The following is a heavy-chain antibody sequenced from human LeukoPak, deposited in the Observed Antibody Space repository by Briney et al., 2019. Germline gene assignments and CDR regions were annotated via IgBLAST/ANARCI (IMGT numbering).Heavy chain of an antibody. V-gene: IGHV4-39*07. CDR3: ARGKWGYYGSGTPPAFDY. D-gene: IGHD3-10*01. CDR1: GGSISSSSYY. CDR2: INHSGST. Sequence: TSETLSLTCTVSGGSISSSSYYWGWIRQPPGKGLEWIGEINHSGSTNYNPSLKSRVTISVDTSKNQFSLKLSSVTAADTAVYYCARGKWGYYGSGTPPAFDYWGQGTLVTVSS. J-gene: IGHJ4*02.